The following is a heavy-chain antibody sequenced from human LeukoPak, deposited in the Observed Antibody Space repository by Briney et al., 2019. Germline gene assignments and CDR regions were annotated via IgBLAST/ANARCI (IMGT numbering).Heavy chain of an antibody. J-gene: IGHJ4*02. Sequence: GGSLRLSCAASGFTFSSYDMHWVRHATGKGLEWVSAIGTAGDTYYPGSVKGRFTISRENAKNSLYLQMNSLRAGDTAVYYCARDLKAVAGIGDWGQGTLVTVSS. V-gene: IGHV3-13*01. CDR1: GFTFSSYD. CDR3: ARDLKAVAGIGD. CDR2: IGTAGDT. D-gene: IGHD6-19*01.